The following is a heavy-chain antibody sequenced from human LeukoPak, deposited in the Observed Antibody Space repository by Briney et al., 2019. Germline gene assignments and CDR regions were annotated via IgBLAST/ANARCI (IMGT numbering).Heavy chain of an antibody. CDR3: AREPGWAGAFDI. J-gene: IGHJ3*02. V-gene: IGHV1-2*02. Sequence: ASVKVSCKASGYTLTGYYMHWVRQAPGQGLEWMGWINPNSGSTNYAQKFQGRVTMTRDTSISTAYMELSRLRSDDTAVYYCAREPGWAGAFDIWGQGTMVTVSS. CDR2: INPNSGST. D-gene: IGHD6-19*01. CDR1: GYTLTGYY.